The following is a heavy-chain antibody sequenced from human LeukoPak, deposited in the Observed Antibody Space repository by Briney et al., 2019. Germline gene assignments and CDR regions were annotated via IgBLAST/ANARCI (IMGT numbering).Heavy chain of an antibody. Sequence: PSETLSLTCTVSGGSISSSSYYWGWIRQPPGKGLEWIVSIYYSGSTYYNPSLKSRVTISVDTSKNQFSLKLSSVTAAETAVYYCARHALRGVWFGELRPYYFDYWGQGTLVTVSS. V-gene: IGHV4-39*01. J-gene: IGHJ4*02. D-gene: IGHD3-10*01. CDR2: IYYSGST. CDR1: GGSISSSSYY. CDR3: ARHALRGVWFGELRPYYFDY.